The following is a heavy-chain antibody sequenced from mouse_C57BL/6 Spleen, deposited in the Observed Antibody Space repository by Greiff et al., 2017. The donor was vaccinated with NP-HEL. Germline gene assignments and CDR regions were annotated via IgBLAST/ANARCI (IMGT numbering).Heavy chain of an antibody. CDR2: INPNNGGT. J-gene: IGHJ3*01. D-gene: IGHD2-4*01. Sequence: EVQLQQSGPELVKPGASVKMSCKASGYTFTDYNMHWVKQSHGKSLEWIGYINPNNGGTSYNQKFKGKATLTVNKSSSTAYMELRSLTSEDSAVYYCARDGGYDDYDGFAYWGQGTLVTVSA. CDR1: GYTFTDYN. CDR3: ARDGGYDDYDGFAY. V-gene: IGHV1-22*01.